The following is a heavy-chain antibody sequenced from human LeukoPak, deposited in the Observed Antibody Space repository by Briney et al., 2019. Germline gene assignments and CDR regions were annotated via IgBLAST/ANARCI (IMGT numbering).Heavy chain of an antibody. CDR3: ARRRRIVGATPGAFDI. CDR1: GXSFSGYY. V-gene: IGHV4-34*01. CDR2: INHSGST. D-gene: IGHD1-26*01. Sequence: SETLSLTCAVYGXSFSGYYWSWIRQPPGKGQEWIGEINHSGSTNYNPSLKSRVTISVDTSKNQFSLKLSSVTAADTAVYYCARRRRIVGATPGAFDIWGQGTMVTVSS. J-gene: IGHJ3*02.